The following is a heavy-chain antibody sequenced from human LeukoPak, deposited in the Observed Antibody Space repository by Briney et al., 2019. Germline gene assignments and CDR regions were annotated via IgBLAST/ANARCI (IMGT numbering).Heavy chain of an antibody. CDR1: GYTFTSYG. D-gene: IGHD1-26*01. J-gene: IGHJ4*02. Sequence: ASVKVSCKSSGYTFTSYGISWVRQAPGQGLEWMGWISAYNGNTNYAQKLQGRVTMTTDTSTSTAYMELRSLRSDDTAVYYCARGPVVGATMRDFDYWGQGTLVTVSS. CDR3: ARGPVVGATMRDFDY. V-gene: IGHV1-18*01. CDR2: ISAYNGNT.